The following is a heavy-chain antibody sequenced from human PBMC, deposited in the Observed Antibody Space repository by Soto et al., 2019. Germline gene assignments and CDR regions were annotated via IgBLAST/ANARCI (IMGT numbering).Heavy chain of an antibody. J-gene: IGHJ4*02. CDR1: GGTFSSYA. Sequence: ASVKVSCKASGGTFSSYAISWVRQAPGQGLEWMGGIIPIFGTANYAQKFQGRVTITADESTSTAYMELSSLRSEDTAVYYCARGRHDSSGYYYVSFDYWGQGTLVTVSS. CDR2: IIPIFGTA. V-gene: IGHV1-69*13. CDR3: ARGRHDSSGYYYVSFDY. D-gene: IGHD3-22*01.